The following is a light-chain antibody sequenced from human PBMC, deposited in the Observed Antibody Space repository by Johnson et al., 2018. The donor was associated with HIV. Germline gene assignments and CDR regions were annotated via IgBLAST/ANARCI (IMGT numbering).Light chain of an antibody. CDR1: SSNIGNNY. CDR2: DNN. V-gene: IGLV1-51*01. CDR3: GTWDSSLSAGRV. J-gene: IGLJ1*01. Sequence: VLTQPPSVSAAPGQKVTISCSGSSSNIGNNYVSWYQQLPGTAPKLLIYDNNKRPSGIPDRFSGSKSGTSATLGITGLQTGDEADYYCGTWDSSLSAGRVFGTGTKVTVL.